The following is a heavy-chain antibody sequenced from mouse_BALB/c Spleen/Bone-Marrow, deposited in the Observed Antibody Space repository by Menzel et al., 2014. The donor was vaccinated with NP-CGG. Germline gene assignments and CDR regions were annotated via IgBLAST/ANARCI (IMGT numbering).Heavy chain of an antibody. V-gene: IGHV5-17*02. D-gene: IGHD1-1*01. Sequence: EVMLVESGGGLVQPGGSRKLSCAASGFTFSSFGMHWVRQAPEKGLEWVAYISSGSSTIYYADTVMGRFTICRDNPKNSLFLQMTSLRSEDTAMYYCARSGSSSGYFDYWGQGTTLIVSS. J-gene: IGHJ2*01. CDR1: GFTFSSFG. CDR3: ARSGSSSGYFDY. CDR2: ISSGSSTI.